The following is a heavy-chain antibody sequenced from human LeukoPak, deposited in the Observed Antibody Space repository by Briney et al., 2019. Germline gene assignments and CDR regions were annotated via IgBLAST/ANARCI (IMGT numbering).Heavy chain of an antibody. CDR1: GGSISSYY. J-gene: IGHJ6*02. CDR2: IYTRGST. V-gene: IGHV4-4*07. Sequence: SETLSLTCTVSGGSISSYYWSWIRQPAGKGLEWIGRIYTRGSTNYNPSLKSRVAMSVDTSKNQFSLKLSSVTAADTAVYYCARDNEVGSSSWYGYYYYGMDVWGQGTTVTVSS. D-gene: IGHD6-13*01. CDR3: ARDNEVGSSSWYGYYYYGMDV.